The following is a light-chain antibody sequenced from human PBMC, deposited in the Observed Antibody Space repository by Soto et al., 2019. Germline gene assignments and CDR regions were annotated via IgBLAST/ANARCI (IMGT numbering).Light chain of an antibody. Sequence: DIVMTQSPDSLAVSLGERATINCKSSQSVVYSSNNRNHLAWYQQTPGQPPKLLIYWASTRESGVPDRFSGSGSGTDFTLTISSLQAEDVAVYYCQQYYSTPYTFGQGTKLEIK. CDR1: QSVVYSSNNRNH. V-gene: IGKV4-1*01. J-gene: IGKJ2*01. CDR3: QQYYSTPYT. CDR2: WAS.